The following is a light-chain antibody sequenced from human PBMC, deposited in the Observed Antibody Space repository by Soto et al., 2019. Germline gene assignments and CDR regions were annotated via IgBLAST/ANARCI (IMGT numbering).Light chain of an antibody. V-gene: IGKV3-11*01. CDR3: QQRSNWPPGST. CDR2: DAS. J-gene: IGKJ3*01. CDR1: QSVSSY. Sequence: EIVLTQSPATLSLSPGERATLSCRASQSVSSYLAWYQQKPGQAPRLLIYDASNRATGIPARFSGSGSGTDFTRTISSLEPEDFAVYYCQQRSNWPPGSTFGPGTKVDIK.